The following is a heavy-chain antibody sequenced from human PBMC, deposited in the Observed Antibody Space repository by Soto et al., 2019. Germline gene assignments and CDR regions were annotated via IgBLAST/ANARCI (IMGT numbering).Heavy chain of an antibody. V-gene: IGHV4-59*01. Sequence: QVQLQESGPGLVKPSETLSLTCTVSGGSISSYYWSWIRQPPGKGLEWIGYIYYSGSTNYNPSLKSRVTISVDASKNQCSLKLSSVTAADTAVYYCAGDRVRIVGATVFFDWFDPWGQGTLVTVSS. CDR1: GGSISSYY. D-gene: IGHD1-26*01. CDR2: IYYSGST. CDR3: AGDRVRIVGATVFFDWFDP. J-gene: IGHJ5*02.